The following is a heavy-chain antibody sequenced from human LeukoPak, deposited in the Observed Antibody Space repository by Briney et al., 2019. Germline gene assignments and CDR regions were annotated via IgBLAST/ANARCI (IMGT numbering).Heavy chain of an antibody. V-gene: IGHV4-4*07. J-gene: IGHJ1*01. Sequence: SETLSLTCTVSGGSISSYYWSWIRQPAGKGLEWIGRIYTSGSTNYNPSLKSRVTMSVDTSKNQFSLKLSSVTAADTAVYYCARASDFWSDEYFQHWGRGTLVTVSS. CDR2: IYTSGST. D-gene: IGHD3-3*01. CDR3: ARASDFWSDEYFQH. CDR1: GGSISSYY.